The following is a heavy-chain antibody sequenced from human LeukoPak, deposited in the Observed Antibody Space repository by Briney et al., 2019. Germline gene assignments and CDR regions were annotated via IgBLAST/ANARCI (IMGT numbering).Heavy chain of an antibody. D-gene: IGHD3-22*01. V-gene: IGHV3-48*04. CDR1: GFTFSSYS. CDR2: ISSSSSTI. J-gene: IGHJ5*02. Sequence: GGSLRLSCAASGFTFSSYSMNWVRQAPGKGLEWVSYISSSSSTIYYADSVKGRFTISRDNAKNSLYLQMNSLRAEDTAVYYCARDGYYYDSSGYYPWGQGTLVTVSS. CDR3: ARDGYYYDSSGYYP.